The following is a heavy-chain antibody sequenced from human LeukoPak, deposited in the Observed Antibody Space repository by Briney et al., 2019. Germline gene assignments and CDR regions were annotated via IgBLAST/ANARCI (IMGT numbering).Heavy chain of an antibody. CDR2: ISGSGGST. CDR1: GFTVSSNY. V-gene: IGHV3-23*01. J-gene: IGHJ4*02. Sequence: PGGSLRLSCAASGFTVSSNYMSWVRQAPGKGLEWVSAISGSGGSTYYADSVKGRFTISRDNSKNTLYLQMNSLRAEDTAVYYCAKDKSHFDYWGQGTLVTVSS. CDR3: AKDKSHFDY.